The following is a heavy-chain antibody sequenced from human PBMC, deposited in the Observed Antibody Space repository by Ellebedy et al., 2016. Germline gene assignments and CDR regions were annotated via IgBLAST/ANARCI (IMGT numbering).Heavy chain of an antibody. J-gene: IGHJ3*02. Sequence: SETLSLXCAVYGGSFSGYYWSWIRQPPGKGLEWIGEINHSGSTNYNPSLKSRVTISVDTSKNQFSLKLSSVTAADTAVYYCARHGPNHYGGDAFDIWGQGTMVTVSS. CDR3: ARHGPNHYGGDAFDI. CDR1: GGSFSGYY. V-gene: IGHV4-34*01. D-gene: IGHD4-23*01. CDR2: INHSGST.